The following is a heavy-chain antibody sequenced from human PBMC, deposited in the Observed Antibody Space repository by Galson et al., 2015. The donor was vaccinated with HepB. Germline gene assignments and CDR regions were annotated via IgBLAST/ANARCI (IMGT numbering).Heavy chain of an antibody. CDR3: AKEQRQWLVPWGDAFDI. J-gene: IGHJ3*02. CDR2: ISYDGRNR. D-gene: IGHD6-19*01. Sequence: SLRLSCAASGFTLSSYRMHWARQAPGKGLEWVAVISYDGRNRHYQESAKGRFTITRVNSKNALYLQMNSLRPEDTAVYYCAKEQRQWLVPWGDAFDIWSQGTMVTVSS. V-gene: IGHV3-30*18. CDR1: GFTLSSYR.